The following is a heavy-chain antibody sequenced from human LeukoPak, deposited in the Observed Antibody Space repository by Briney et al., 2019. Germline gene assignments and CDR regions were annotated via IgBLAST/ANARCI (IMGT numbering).Heavy chain of an antibody. D-gene: IGHD4-17*01. V-gene: IGHV3-30-3*01. CDR2: TSDDGSAK. Sequence: GRSLRLSCAASGFTFSSYAMHRVRQAPGRGLQWLALTSDDGSAKYYADSVKGRFTISRDNSQNTLYLQMNSLRADETAIYYCARAPGGFHGDYSPIAYWGQGTLVTVSS. J-gene: IGHJ4*02. CDR3: ARAPGGFHGDYSPIAY. CDR1: GFTFSSYA.